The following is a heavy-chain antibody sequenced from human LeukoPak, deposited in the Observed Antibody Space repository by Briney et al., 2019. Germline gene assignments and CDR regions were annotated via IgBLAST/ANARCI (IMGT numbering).Heavy chain of an antibody. D-gene: IGHD3-16*01. CDR2: ISHSGPS. V-gene: IGHV4-38-2*02. CDR3: VRSYASSGLDH. J-gene: IGHJ4*02. CDR1: GYSISSIYY. Sequence: SETLSLTCTVSGYSISSIYYWGWIRQPPGKGLEWIGSISHSGPSAHNPSLKSRVTMSLDTSRSQFSLKLSSVTAADTAVYYCVRSYASSGLDHWGQGTLVTVSS.